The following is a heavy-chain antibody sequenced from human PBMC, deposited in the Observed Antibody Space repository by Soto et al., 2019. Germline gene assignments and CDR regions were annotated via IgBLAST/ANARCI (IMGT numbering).Heavy chain of an antibody. V-gene: IGHV3-21*01. J-gene: IGHJ4*02. CDR1: GFTFSSYS. D-gene: IGHD3-22*01. CDR3: ARDSYSSCYFDY. CDR2: ISSSSSYI. Sequence: EVQLVESGGGLVKPGGSLRLSCAASGFTFSSYSMNWVRQAPGKGLEWVSSISSSSSYIYYADSVKGRFTISRDNAKNSLYLQMNSLRAEDTAVYYCARDSYSSCYFDYWGQGTLVTVSS.